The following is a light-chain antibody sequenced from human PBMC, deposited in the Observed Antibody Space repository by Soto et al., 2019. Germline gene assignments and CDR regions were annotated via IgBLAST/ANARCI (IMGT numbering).Light chain of an antibody. J-gene: IGKJ1*01. CDR3: QQYDNYST. Sequence: ELTQSPATLSASLGDRVTITCRASQSVRTWLAWFQQKPGKAPKLLIYKATTLESGVPSRLSGSGSGTEFTLTISSLQPDDFATYYCQQYDNYSTFGRGTKVDIK. CDR2: KAT. CDR1: QSVRTW. V-gene: IGKV1-5*03.